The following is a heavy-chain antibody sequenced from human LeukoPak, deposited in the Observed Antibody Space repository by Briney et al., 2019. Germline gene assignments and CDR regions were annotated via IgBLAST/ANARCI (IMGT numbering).Heavy chain of an antibody. D-gene: IGHD4-17*01. CDR1: GGSISNYY. CDR2: IYYSANT. J-gene: IGHJ5*02. Sequence: PSETLSLTCTASGGSISNYYWSWIRQPPGKGLECIGYIYYSANTNYNPSLKSRVTISVDPSKNQFSLRLTSVTAADTAVYYCARYGDTRFDPWGQGTLVTVSS. CDR3: ARYGDTRFDP. V-gene: IGHV4-59*01.